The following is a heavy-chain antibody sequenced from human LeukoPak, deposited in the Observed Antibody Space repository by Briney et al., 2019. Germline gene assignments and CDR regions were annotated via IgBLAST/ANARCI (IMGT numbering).Heavy chain of an antibody. V-gene: IGHV5-51*01. CDR3: ARRQGCSASSCPPDY. Sequence: GESLKISCRGSGYSFNTYWIGWVRQMPGKGLEWMGIIYAGDSDTRYASAFLGQVTMSVDKSINTAYVQWSSLKASDTAIYYCARRQGCSASSCPPDYWGQGTLVTVSP. CDR1: GYSFNTYW. D-gene: IGHD2-2*01. CDR2: IYAGDSDT. J-gene: IGHJ4*02.